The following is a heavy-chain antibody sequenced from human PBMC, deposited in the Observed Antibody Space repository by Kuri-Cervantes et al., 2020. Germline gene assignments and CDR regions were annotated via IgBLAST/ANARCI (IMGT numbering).Heavy chain of an antibody. D-gene: IGHD5-24*01. CDR3: ARGHRRDGYNLGY. V-gene: IGHV4-38-2*02. Sequence: SETLSLTCTVSGYSISSGYYWGWIRQSPGKGLEWIGSIYHSGSTNYNPSLKSRVTISVDTSKNQFSLKLSSVTAADTAVYYCARGHRRDGYNLGYWGQGTLVTVSS. CDR2: IYHSGST. J-gene: IGHJ4*02. CDR1: GYSISSGYY.